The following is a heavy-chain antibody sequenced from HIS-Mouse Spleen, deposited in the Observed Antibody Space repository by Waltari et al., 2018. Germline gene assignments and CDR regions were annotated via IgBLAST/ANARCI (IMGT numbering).Heavy chain of an antibody. D-gene: IGHD2-15*01. CDR2: IYYSGST. V-gene: IGHV4-39*07. Sequence: QLQLQESGPGLVKPSETLSLTCTVSGGSISSSSYYWGWIRQPPGKGLEWIGSIYYSGSTYYNPSLKSRVTISVDTSKNQFSLKLSSVTAADTAVYYCARKQRGYCSGGSCYLFDYWGQGTLVTVSS. CDR3: ARKQRGYCSGGSCYLFDY. J-gene: IGHJ4*02. CDR1: GGSISSSSYY.